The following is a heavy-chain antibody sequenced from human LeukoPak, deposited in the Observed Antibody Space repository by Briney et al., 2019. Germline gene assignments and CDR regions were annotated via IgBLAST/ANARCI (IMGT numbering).Heavy chain of an antibody. CDR2: ISAYNGNT. CDR3: ASSRVAYDSSGLDI. D-gene: IGHD3-22*01. CDR1: GYTFTSYG. V-gene: IGHV1-18*01. Sequence: ASVNVSCTASGYTFTSYGISWVRQAPGQGLAWMGWISAYNGNTNYAQKLQGRVTMTTDTSTSTAYMELRSLRSDDTAVYYCASSRVAYDSSGLDIWGQGTMVTVSS. J-gene: IGHJ3*02.